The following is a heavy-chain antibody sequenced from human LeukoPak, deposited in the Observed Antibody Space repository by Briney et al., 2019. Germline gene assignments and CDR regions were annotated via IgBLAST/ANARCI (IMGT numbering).Heavy chain of an antibody. D-gene: IGHD5-12*01. J-gene: IGHJ4*02. Sequence: ASVKVSCKASGYTFTSHDINWVRQATGQGLEWMGWMNPNSGNTGYAQKFQDRVTITRDTSASTAYMELSSLRSEDTAMYYCASSRGYDVGGYFDYWGQGTLVTVSS. CDR1: GYTFTSHD. V-gene: IGHV1-8*01. CDR3: ASSRGYDVGGYFDY. CDR2: MNPNSGNT.